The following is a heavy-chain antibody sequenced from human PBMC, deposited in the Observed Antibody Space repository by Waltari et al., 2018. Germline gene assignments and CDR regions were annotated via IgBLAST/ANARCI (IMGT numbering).Heavy chain of an antibody. V-gene: IGHV1-8*01. Sequence: QVHLVQSGPEVRQPGASVKVSCKASGFSFTGYDINWGRQGPGQGFEGMGWMNTGSRQTNYTQKVKGRITMTRHTSTSTAYMELSSLRSEDTAVYYCARGRAYDLLTGYSSPPAWGQGTLVTISS. CDR3: ARGRAYDLLTGYSSPPA. CDR2: MNTGSRQT. J-gene: IGHJ5*02. CDR1: GFSFTGYD. D-gene: IGHD3-9*01.